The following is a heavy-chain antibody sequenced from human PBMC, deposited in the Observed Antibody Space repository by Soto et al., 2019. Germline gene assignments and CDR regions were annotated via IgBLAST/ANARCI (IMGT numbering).Heavy chain of an antibody. J-gene: IGHJ4*02. CDR2: INPYNGKT. V-gene: IGHV1-18*01. Sequence: QVPLEQSGAEVKKSGASVKVSCKASGYIFSTHGINWVRQAPGQGLEWMGWINPYNGKTNYAQKFQGRVTMTTETSRKTAYMELRSLTSEDTAVYYCARVQIVVVVGGTPADYWGKGSLVTLSS. CDR1: GYIFSTHG. D-gene: IGHD2-15*01. CDR3: ARVQIVVVVGGTPADY.